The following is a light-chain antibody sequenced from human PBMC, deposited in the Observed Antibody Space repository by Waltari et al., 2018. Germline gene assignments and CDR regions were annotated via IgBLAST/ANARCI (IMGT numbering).Light chain of an antibody. CDR3: QQSYNIPPS. Sequence: DIQMTQSPSSLSASVGDTVTITCRASQSIGSFLNWHQQKPGKAPKLLIYAASTLESGVPSRFSGRESGTDFTLTITSLYPEDFATYYCQQSYNIPPSFGQGTKVEIK. CDR1: QSIGSF. CDR2: AAS. J-gene: IGKJ1*01. V-gene: IGKV1-39*01.